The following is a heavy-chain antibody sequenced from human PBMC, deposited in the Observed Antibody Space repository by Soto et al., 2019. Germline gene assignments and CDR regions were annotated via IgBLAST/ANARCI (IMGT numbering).Heavy chain of an antibody. CDR2: VDYSGTA. CDR1: SGSISVTNVF. Sequence: ASETLSLTCTVSSGSISVTNVFWGWVRQPPGKGLEWIGNVDYSGTAYFSPSLATRVTFHVDTSKNQFSLTLYSVTAADTAVYYCASIPGRHLAYWGQGILVPVSS. V-gene: IGHV4-39*01. D-gene: IGHD2-2*02. CDR3: ASIPGRHLAY. J-gene: IGHJ4*02.